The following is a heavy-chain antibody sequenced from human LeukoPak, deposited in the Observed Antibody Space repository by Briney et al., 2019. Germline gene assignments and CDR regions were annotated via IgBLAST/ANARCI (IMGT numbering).Heavy chain of an antibody. CDR3: ARDPSWDY. Sequence: GRSLRLSCAASGFTFSSYGMHWVRQAPGKGLEWVAVIWYGGSNKYYADSVKGRFTISRDNSKNTLYLQMNSLRAEDTAVYYCARDPSWDYWGQGTLVTVSS. V-gene: IGHV3-33*01. CDR2: IWYGGSNK. CDR1: GFTFSSYG. D-gene: IGHD6-13*01. J-gene: IGHJ4*02.